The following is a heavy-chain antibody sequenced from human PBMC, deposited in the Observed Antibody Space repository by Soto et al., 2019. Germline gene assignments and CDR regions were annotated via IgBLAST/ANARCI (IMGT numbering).Heavy chain of an antibody. Sequence: QVHLVQSGTEVKEPGASVKVSCKASASTFTGYTINWVRQAPGQGLGWMGWTSTFNGNTKYAGNFEGRVTMTTNTSTTTAYMGLTSLTFDDPAVYFCARGTVTSGRWFGPWGQGTLVSVPS. J-gene: IGHJ5*02. CDR3: ARGTVTSGRWFGP. CDR1: ASTFTGYT. D-gene: IGHD4-17*01. V-gene: IGHV1-18*04. CDR2: TSTFNGNT.